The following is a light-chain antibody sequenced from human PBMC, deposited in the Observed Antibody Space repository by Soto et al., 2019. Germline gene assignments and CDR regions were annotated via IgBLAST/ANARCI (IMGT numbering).Light chain of an antibody. CDR3: MQGTYWPPT. CDR1: QSLVYGDGNTY. Sequence: DVVMTQSPLSLPATLGQPASISCRSSQSLVYGDGNTYLHWFQQRPGQSPRRLIYKVSNRDAGVPDRFSGSDRGTDFTLQISRVEAEYVVVYYCMQGTYWPPTFGEGTKVESK. J-gene: IGKJ4*01. V-gene: IGKV2-30*01. CDR2: KVS.